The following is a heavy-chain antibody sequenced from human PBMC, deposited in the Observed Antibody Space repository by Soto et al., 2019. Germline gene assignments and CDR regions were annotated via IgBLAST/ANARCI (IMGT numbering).Heavy chain of an antibody. CDR1: GFRFWTYS. J-gene: IGHJ3*01. CDR2: ISGDGSAT. V-gene: IGHV3-23*01. Sequence: EVKLLESGGGLVQPGESLRLSCAASGFRFWTYSMSWVRQAPGKGLEWDSGISGDGSATSYADSLKGRFTVSRDNSKDTLFLQMNTLRVDDTAVYYCAKTRLYDNNDYHRDGFDVWGPGTAVTVS. CDR3: AKTRLYDNNDYHRDGFDV. D-gene: IGHD5-12*01.